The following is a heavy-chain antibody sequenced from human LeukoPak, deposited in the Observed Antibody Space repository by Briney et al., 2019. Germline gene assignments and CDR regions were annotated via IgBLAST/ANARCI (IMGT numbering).Heavy chain of an antibody. V-gene: IGHV1-18*04. J-gene: IGHJ6*02. Sequence: ASVKVSCKASGYTFINYYIHWVRQAPGQGLEWMGWISAYNGNTNYAQKLQGRVTMTTDTSTSTAYMELRSLRSDDTAVYYCARDFRYCSSTSCYYYYYGMDVWGQGTTVTVSS. CDR1: GYTFINYY. CDR2: ISAYNGNT. CDR3: ARDFRYCSSTSCYYYYYGMDV. D-gene: IGHD2-2*01.